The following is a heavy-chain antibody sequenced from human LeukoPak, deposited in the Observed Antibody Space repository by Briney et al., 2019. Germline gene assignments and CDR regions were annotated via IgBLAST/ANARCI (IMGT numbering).Heavy chain of an antibody. Sequence: SQTLSLTCTVSGRSISSGGYFWRWIRQHPGKGLEWIGYIYYSGSTYYNPSRKSRVTISVDTSKNQFSLKLSSVTAADTAVYYCAAGWGTNHWFDPWGQGTLVTVSS. CDR2: IYYSGST. D-gene: IGHD2-8*02. V-gene: IGHV4-31*03. J-gene: IGHJ5*02. CDR1: GRSISSGGYF. CDR3: AAGWGTNHWFDP.